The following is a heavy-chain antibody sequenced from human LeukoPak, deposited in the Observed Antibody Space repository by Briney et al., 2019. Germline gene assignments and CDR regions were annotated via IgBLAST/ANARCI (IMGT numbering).Heavy chain of an antibody. CDR3: ARDRFANTYHVQAIDY. CDR2: IYYSGTT. CDR1: GDSIISGGYY. Sequence: SETLSLTCTVSGDSIISGGYYWSWIRQHPGKGLEWIGYIYYSGTTYYNPSLKSRLTISVDTSTNQFSLKLSSVTAADTAVYYCARDRFANTYHVQAIDYWGQGTLVTVSS. J-gene: IGHJ4*02. V-gene: IGHV4-31*03. D-gene: IGHD1-1*01.